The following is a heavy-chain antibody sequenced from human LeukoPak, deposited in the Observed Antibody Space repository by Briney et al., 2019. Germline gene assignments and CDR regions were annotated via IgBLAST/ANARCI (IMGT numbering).Heavy chain of an antibody. CDR2: IHPDGSIT. D-gene: IGHD5-12*01. CDR1: GFTISNYW. J-gene: IGHJ5*02. V-gene: IGHV3-74*03. CDR3: APQQTYSPYNWFDP. Sequence: GGSLRLSCVGSGFTISNYWMHWVRQAPGTGLVWVSRIHPDGSITTYEDSVKGRFTISRDNAKNTLYLQMNSLRAEDTAVYYCAPQQTYSPYNWFDPWGQGTLVTVSS.